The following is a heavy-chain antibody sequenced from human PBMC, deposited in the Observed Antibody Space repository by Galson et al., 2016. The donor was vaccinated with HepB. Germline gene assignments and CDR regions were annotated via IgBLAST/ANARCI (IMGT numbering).Heavy chain of an antibody. CDR2: ISAYSGRS. CDR3: VRDLSTMTSAYAFNV. Sequence: SVKVSCKASGFAFASYGFSRVRQAPGQGLEWMGWISAYSGRSDYPQNLQGRVTMTTDTFTRTVYMELRSLRPDDTAVYYCVRDLSTMTSAYAFNVWGQGTMVTVSS. D-gene: IGHD2-2*01. J-gene: IGHJ3*01. CDR1: GFAFASYG. V-gene: IGHV1-18*01.